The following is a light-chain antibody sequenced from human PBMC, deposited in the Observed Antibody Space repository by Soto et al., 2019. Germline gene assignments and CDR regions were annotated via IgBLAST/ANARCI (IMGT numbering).Light chain of an antibody. V-gene: IGKV4-1*01. CDR2: WAS. CDR3: QQYNNWPPYT. J-gene: IGKJ2*01. Sequence: DIVMTQSPDSLAVSLGARATINCKSSQSVFYSSNSKNYLAWYQQKPGQPPKLLIYWASTRESGVPDRFSGSGSGTDFTLTISSLQAEDVAVYYCQQYNNWPPYTFGQGTKLEIK. CDR1: QSVFYSSNSKNY.